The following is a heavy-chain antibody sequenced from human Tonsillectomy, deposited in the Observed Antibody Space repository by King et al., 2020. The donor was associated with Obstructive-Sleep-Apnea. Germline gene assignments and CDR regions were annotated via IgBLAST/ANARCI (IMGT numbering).Heavy chain of an antibody. Sequence: PVKGRFTISRDDSKNTLYLQLNSLKTEDTAVYYCAPSRFDYWGQGTQVTVS. J-gene: IGHJ4*02. D-gene: IGHD1-1*01. V-gene: IGHV3-15*01. CDR3: APSRFDY.